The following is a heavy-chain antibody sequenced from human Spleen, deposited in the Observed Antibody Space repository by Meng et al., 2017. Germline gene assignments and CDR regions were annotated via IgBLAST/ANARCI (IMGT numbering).Heavy chain of an antibody. CDR1: GYTFTNYG. CDR3: ARKAGNCISTTCYSLDY. V-gene: IGHV1-18*01. D-gene: IGHD2-2*01. Sequence: ASVKVSCKASGYTFTNYGLSWVRQAPGQGLEWMGWISAYNGRTNYAQRVQGRVTMTTDTSTSTAYMELTRLTSEDTAGYFCARKAGNCISTTCYSLDYWGQGTLVTVSS. CDR2: ISAYNGRT. J-gene: IGHJ4*02.